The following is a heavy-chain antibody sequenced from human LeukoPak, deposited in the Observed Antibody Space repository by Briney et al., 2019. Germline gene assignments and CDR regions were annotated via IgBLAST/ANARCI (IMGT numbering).Heavy chain of an antibody. CDR3: ARGRHNWNYVHGHYYYMDV. J-gene: IGHJ6*03. Sequence: PGGSLRLSCAASGFTFSSYAMSWVRQAPGKGLEWVSAISGSGGSTYYADSVKGRFTISRDNSKNTLYLQMNSLRAEDTAVYYCARGRHNWNYVHGHYYYMDVWGKGTTVTVS. CDR1: GFTFSSYA. V-gene: IGHV3-23*01. D-gene: IGHD1-7*01. CDR2: ISGSGGST.